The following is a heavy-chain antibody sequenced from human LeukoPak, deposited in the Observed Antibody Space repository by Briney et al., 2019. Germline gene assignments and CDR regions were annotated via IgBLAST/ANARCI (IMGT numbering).Heavy chain of an antibody. Sequence: SETLSLTSAVYGGSFSGYYWSWIRQPPGKGLEWIGEINHSGSTNYNPSLKGRVTISADTSKNQFSLKLSSVTAADTAVYYCARSSEGITMVRGVKLYGMDVWRKGTTVTVSS. CDR3: ARSSEGITMVRGVKLYGMDV. D-gene: IGHD3-10*01. CDR1: GGSFSGYY. J-gene: IGHJ6*04. V-gene: IGHV4-34*01. CDR2: INHSGST.